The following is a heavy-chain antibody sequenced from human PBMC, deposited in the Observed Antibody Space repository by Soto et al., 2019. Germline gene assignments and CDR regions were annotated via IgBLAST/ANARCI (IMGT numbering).Heavy chain of an antibody. V-gene: IGHV3-23*01. CDR2: ISGSGGST. CDR1: GFTFSSYA. CDR3: AKVRGGGIAVAGTFDY. D-gene: IGHD6-19*01. Sequence: PGGSLRLSCAASGFTFSSYAMSWVRQAPGKGLEWVSAISGSGGSTYYADSVKGRFTISRDNSKNTLYLQMNSLRAEDTAVYYCAKVRGGGIAVAGTFDYWGQGTLVTVSS. J-gene: IGHJ4*02.